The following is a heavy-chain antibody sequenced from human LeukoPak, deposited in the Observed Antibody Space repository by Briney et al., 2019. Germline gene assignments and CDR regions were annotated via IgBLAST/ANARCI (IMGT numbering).Heavy chain of an antibody. CDR1: DDSISDYY. D-gene: IGHD1-26*01. Sequence: SETLSLTCTVSDDSISDYYRGWIRQPPGKGLEWIGYIYYSGSTNYNPSLKSRVTISVDTSKNQFSLKLSSVTAADTAVYYCARVGGSYYGEYFQHWGQGTLVTVSS. V-gene: IGHV4-59*01. CDR2: IYYSGST. J-gene: IGHJ1*01. CDR3: ARVGGSYYGEYFQH.